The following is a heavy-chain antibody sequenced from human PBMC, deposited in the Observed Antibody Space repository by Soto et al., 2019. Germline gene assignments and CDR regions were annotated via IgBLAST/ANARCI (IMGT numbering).Heavy chain of an antibody. Sequence: PSETLSLTCTVSGGSISSYYWSWIRQPPGKGLEWIGYIYYSGSTNYNPSLKSRVTISVDTSKNQFSLKLSSVTAADTAVYYCARNSFGDCGGDCYSFDPWGQGTLVTVSS. CDR1: GGSISSYY. V-gene: IGHV4-59*12. J-gene: IGHJ5*02. D-gene: IGHD2-21*02. CDR3: ARNSFGDCGGDCYSFDP. CDR2: IYYSGST.